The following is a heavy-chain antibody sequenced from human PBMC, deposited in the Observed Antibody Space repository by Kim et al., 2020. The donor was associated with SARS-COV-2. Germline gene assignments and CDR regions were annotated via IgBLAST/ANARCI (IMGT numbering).Heavy chain of an antibody. CDR2: IYYMGST. CDR3: GRHRGVGVVYFDYFGMDV. Sequence: SETLSLTCTVSGGSISSYYWSWIRQPPGKGLEWIGYIYYMGSTNYNPSLKSRATISVDTSKNQFSLKRSSVTAANPAGYYCGRHRGVGVVYFDYFGMDV. J-gene: IGHJ6*01. CDR1: GGSISSYY. V-gene: IGHV4-59*08. D-gene: IGHD2-15*01.